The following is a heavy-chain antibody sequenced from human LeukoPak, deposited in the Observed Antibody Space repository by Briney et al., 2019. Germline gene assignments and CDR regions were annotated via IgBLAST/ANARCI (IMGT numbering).Heavy chain of an antibody. CDR2: INHSGST. CDR3: ARRLVPFSMNFDD. V-gene: IGHV4-34*01. D-gene: IGHD2-8*01. Sequence: SETLSLTCAVYGGSFSGYYWSWIRQPPGKGLEWIGEINHSGSTNYNPSLKSRVTISVETSKNQFSLKLSSVAAEDTAVYYCARRLVPFSMNFDDWGQGTLVTVSS. CDR1: GGSFSGYY. J-gene: IGHJ4*02.